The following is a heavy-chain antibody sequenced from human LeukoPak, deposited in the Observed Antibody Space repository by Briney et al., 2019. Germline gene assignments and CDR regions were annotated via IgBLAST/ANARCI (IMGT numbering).Heavy chain of an antibody. Sequence: GGSLRLSCAASGFTFSNAWMSWVRQAPGKGLEWVGRIKSKTDGWTTDYAAPVKGRFTISRDDSKNTLYLQMNSLKTEDTAVYYCTTDRCSSTSCRPTDYWGQGTLVTVSS. D-gene: IGHD2-2*01. J-gene: IGHJ4*02. CDR1: GFTFSNAW. V-gene: IGHV3-15*01. CDR3: TTDRCSSTSCRPTDY. CDR2: IKSKTDGWTT.